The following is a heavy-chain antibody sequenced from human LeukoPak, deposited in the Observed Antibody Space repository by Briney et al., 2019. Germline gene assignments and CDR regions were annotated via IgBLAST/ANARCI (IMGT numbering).Heavy chain of an antibody. CDR1: GFTFSSYA. V-gene: IGHV3-23*01. D-gene: IGHD4-17*01. CDR3: AKDLGDYGDYTYEY. J-gene: IGHJ4*02. CDR2: ISGSGGST. Sequence: GGSLILSCAASGFTFSSYAMSWVRQAPGKGLEWVSAISGSGGSTYYADSVKGRFTISRDNSKNTLYLQMNSLRAEDTAVYYCAKDLGDYGDYTYEYWGQGTLVTVSS.